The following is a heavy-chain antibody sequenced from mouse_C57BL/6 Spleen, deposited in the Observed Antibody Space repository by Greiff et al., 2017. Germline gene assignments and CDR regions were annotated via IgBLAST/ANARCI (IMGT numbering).Heavy chain of an antibody. CDR3: AASSSHFDY. CDR2: IDPSDSYT. D-gene: IGHD6-2*01. V-gene: IGHV1-69*01. CDR1: GYTFTSYW. J-gene: IGHJ2*01. Sequence: VQLQQPGAELVMPGASVKLSCKASGYTFTSYWMHWVKQRPGQGLEWIGEIDPSDSYTNYNQKFKGKSTLTVDKSSSPAYMQLSSLTSEDSAVYYCAASSSHFDYWGQGTTLTVSS.